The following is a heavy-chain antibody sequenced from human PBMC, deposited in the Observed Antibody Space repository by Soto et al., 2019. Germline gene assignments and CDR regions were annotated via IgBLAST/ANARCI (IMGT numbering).Heavy chain of an antibody. D-gene: IGHD2-15*01. J-gene: IGHJ4*02. CDR3: AKDQNLYCSGGSCYWGEFDY. Sequence: QVQLVESGGGVVQPGRSLRLSCAASGFTFSSYGMHWVRQAPGKGLEWVAVISYDGSNKYYADSVKGRFTISRDNSKNTLYLQMNRLRAEDTAVYYCAKDQNLYCSGGSCYWGEFDYWGQGTLVTVSS. CDR1: GFTFSSYG. V-gene: IGHV3-30*18. CDR2: ISYDGSNK.